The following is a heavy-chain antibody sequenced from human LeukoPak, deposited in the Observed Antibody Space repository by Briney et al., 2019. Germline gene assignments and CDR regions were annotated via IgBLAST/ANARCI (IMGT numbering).Heavy chain of an antibody. J-gene: IGHJ3*02. CDR2: INPNSGDT. D-gene: IGHD1-26*01. CDR1: GYTFTGYY. Sequence: ASVKVSCKASGYTFTGYYMHWVRQAPGQGLEWMGWINPNSGDTNYAQKFQGRVTMTRDTSISTAYMELSRLRSDDTAVFYCARDIGSYYERDAFDIWGQGTMVTVSS. V-gene: IGHV1-2*02. CDR3: ARDIGSYYERDAFDI.